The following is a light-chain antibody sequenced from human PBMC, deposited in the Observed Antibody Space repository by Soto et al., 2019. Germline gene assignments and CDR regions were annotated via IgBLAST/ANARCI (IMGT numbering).Light chain of an antibody. J-gene: IGLJ1*01. Sequence: QSVLTQPPSVSGAPGQRVTISCTGSSSNIGSTYDVQWYQQLPGTALKLLIHGNTDRPSGVPDRFSGSKSGTSAFLAITGLQADDEADYYCQSYDDSLSVHYVFGTGTKLTVL. CDR3: QSYDDSLSVHYV. V-gene: IGLV1-40*01. CDR1: SSNIGSTYD. CDR2: GNT.